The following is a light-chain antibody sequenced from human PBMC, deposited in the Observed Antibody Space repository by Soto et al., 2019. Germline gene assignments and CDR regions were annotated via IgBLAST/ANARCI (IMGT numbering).Light chain of an antibody. CDR2: RND. J-gene: IGLJ3*02. Sequence: QSVLTQPPSASRTPGQRVTISCSGSGSNIGSHDVYWYQHLPGTAPKVLIYRNDQRPSGVPDRFSASRSRTSASLAISGLQSEDEADYYCVAWDDSLSGRVFGGGTKLTVL. CDR3: VAWDDSLSGRV. CDR1: GSNIGSHD. V-gene: IGLV1-47*02.